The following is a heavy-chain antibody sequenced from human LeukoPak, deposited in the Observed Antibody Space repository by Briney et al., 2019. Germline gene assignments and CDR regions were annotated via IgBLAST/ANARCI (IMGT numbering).Heavy chain of an antibody. CDR3: ARAPISVNWFDP. Sequence: SETLSLTCTVSGGSIRTSYWSWIRQSLGKGLEWIGYVYYTGNTNYNPSLKSRVTMSVDTSKNQFSLKLSSVTAADTAVYYCARAPISVNWFDPWGQGTLVTVSS. V-gene: IGHV4-59*12. CDR2: VYYTGNT. CDR1: GGSIRTSY. J-gene: IGHJ5*02.